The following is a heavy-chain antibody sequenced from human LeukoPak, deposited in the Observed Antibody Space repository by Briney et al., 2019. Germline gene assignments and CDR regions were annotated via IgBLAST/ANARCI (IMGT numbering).Heavy chain of an antibody. CDR1: GFTFSSYA. V-gene: IGHV3-23*01. D-gene: IGHD5-18*01. Sequence: GGSLRLSCAASGFTFSSYAMSWVRQAPGKGLEWVSAISGSGGSTYYADSVKGRFTISRDNSKNTLYLQMNSLKTEDTAVYYCTTDYRIQLWLPDFDYWGQGTLVTVSS. CDR2: ISGSGGST. CDR3: TTDYRIQLWLPDFDY. J-gene: IGHJ4*02.